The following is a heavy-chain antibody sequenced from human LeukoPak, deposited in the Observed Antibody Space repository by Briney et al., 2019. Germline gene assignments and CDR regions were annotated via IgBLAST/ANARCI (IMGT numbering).Heavy chain of an antibody. Sequence: GESLKISCKGSGYSFTSYWISWVRQMPGKGLEWMGRIDPSDSYTNYSPSLQGHVTISADKSISTAYLQWSSLKASDTAMYYCARLTVVVPAAHYYYYGMDVWGKGTTVTVSS. CDR1: GYSFTSYW. J-gene: IGHJ6*04. CDR2: IDPSDSYT. D-gene: IGHD2-2*01. CDR3: ARLTVVVPAAHYYYYGMDV. V-gene: IGHV5-10-1*01.